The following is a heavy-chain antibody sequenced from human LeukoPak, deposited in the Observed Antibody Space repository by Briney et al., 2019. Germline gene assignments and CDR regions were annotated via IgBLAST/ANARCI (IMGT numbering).Heavy chain of an antibody. CDR1: GGSISSGSYY. CDR2: IYTSGST. D-gene: IGHD1-26*01. CDR3: AREWGDAFDI. V-gene: IGHV4-61*02. Sequence: SQTLSLTCTVSGGSISSGSYYWSWIRQPAGKGLEWIGRIYTSGSTNYNPSLKSRVTISVDTSKNQFSLKLSSVTAADTAVCYCAREWGDAFDIWGQGTMVTVSS. J-gene: IGHJ3*02.